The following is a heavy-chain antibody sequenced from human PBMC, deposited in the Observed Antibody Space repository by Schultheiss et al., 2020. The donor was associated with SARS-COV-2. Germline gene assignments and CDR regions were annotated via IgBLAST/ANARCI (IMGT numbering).Heavy chain of an antibody. Sequence: SQTLSLTCTVSGGSISSYYWSWIRQPAGKGLEWIGRIYTSGSTNYNPSLKSRVTMSVDTSKNQFSLKLSSVTAADTAVYYCARCRPPYGDYVWGSYRFYHYYYGMDVWGQGTTVTVSS. CDR1: GGSISSYY. CDR3: ARCRPPYGDYVWGSYRFYHYYYGMDV. D-gene: IGHD3-16*02. V-gene: IGHV4-4*07. CDR2: IYTSGST. J-gene: IGHJ6*02.